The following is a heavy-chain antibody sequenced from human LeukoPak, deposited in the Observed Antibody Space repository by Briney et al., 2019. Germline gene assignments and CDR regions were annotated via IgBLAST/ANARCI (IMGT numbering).Heavy chain of an antibody. CDR2: INPSGGST. CDR1: GHSFTNYY. J-gene: IGHJ3*02. Sequence: GASVKVSCKASGHSFTNYYMHWVRQAPGQGLEWMGIINPSGGSTSYAQKFQGRVTMTRDMSTSTVYMELNSLRSEDTAVYYCARDPSYDYIWGSARDAFDTWGQGTMVTVSS. CDR3: ARDPSYDYIWGSARDAFDT. D-gene: IGHD3-16*01. V-gene: IGHV1-46*01.